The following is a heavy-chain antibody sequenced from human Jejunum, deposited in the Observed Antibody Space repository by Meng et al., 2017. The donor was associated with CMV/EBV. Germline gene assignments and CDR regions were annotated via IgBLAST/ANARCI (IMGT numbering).Heavy chain of an antibody. J-gene: IGHJ2*01. CDR3: ARESVYDGWYFDL. CDR1: DFPFSSYN. D-gene: IGHD2/OR15-2a*01. Sequence: SDFPFSSYNMNWVRQAPGKGLEWVSSITGGSSFIYYADSVKGRFTISRDNAKNSLVLQMNSLRAEDTAVYYCARESVYDGWYFDLWGRGTLVTVSS. CDR2: ITGGSSFI. V-gene: IGHV3-21*01.